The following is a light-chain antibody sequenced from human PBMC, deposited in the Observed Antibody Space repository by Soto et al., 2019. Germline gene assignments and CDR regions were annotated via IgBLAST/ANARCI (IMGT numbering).Light chain of an antibody. J-gene: IGKJ2*01. V-gene: IGKV1-5*01. CDR2: DAS. CDR3: QHYNSYPYT. CDR1: QSSSSW. Sequence: DIQMTQSPSTLSASVGYRVTITCRASQSSSSWLAWYQQKPGKAPKLLIYDASSLESGVPSRFSGSGSGTELTLTISSLQPDDFATYYCQHYNSYPYTFGQGTKVEIK.